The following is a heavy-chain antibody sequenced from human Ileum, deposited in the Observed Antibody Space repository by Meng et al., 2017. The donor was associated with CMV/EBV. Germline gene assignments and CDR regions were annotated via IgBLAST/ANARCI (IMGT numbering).Heavy chain of an antibody. Sequence: GFTLSSYWRYCVRRAREEGVLWVERMSSVRSGRTYADSVKGRFARFRDNGKNTLYLQKSNLRAEGTAVYYGARGGCGSSTSCYPDYWGQGTLVTVSS. CDR2: MSSVRSGR. CDR1: GFTLSSYW. V-gene: IGHV3-74*01. J-gene: IGHJ4*02. D-gene: IGHD2-2*01. CDR3: ARGGCGSSTSCYPDY.